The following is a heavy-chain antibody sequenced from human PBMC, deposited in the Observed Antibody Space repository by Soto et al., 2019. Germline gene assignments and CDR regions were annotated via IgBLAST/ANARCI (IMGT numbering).Heavy chain of an antibody. V-gene: IGHV3-23*01. D-gene: IGHD3-10*01. CDR1: GFTFSNYA. CDR2: ISAGGGTT. CDR3: AKQEEGSGSYYPDY. Sequence: EVQLLESGGGLVQPGGSLRLSYAASGFTFSNYAMTWVRQAPGKGLEWVSAISAGGGTTYCADSVKGRFTISRDNSKNTLYLQMNSLRPEDTAIYYCAKQEEGSGSYYPDYWGQGTLVTVSS. J-gene: IGHJ4*02.